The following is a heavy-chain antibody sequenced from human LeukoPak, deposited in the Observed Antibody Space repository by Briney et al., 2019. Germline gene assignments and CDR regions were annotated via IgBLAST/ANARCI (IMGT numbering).Heavy chain of an antibody. V-gene: IGHV3-30-3*01. CDR3: ASHDYSNYGY. Sequence: EGSLRLSCAASGFTFSSYAMHWVRQAPGKGLEWVAVISYDGSNKYYANSVKGRFTISRDNSKNTLYLQMNSLRAEDTAVYYCASHDYSNYGYWGQGTLVTVSS. CDR1: GFTFSSYA. CDR2: ISYDGSNK. J-gene: IGHJ4*02. D-gene: IGHD4-11*01.